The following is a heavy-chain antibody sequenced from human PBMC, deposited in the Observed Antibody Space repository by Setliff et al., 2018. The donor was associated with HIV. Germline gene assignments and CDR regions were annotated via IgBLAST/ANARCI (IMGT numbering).Heavy chain of an antibody. CDR1: GYTFTGYW. D-gene: IGHD3-10*01. V-gene: IGHV5-51*01. CDR2: IYPGDSDT. J-gene: IGHJ4*02. Sequence: GESLKISCKGSGYTFTGYWIGWVRQMPGKGLEWMGIIYPGDSDTRYSPSFQGQVTISADKSINTAYLQWSSLKASDTAIYYCARHGLNYYGSGTALCWGQGTLVTVS. CDR3: ARHGLNYYGSGTALC.